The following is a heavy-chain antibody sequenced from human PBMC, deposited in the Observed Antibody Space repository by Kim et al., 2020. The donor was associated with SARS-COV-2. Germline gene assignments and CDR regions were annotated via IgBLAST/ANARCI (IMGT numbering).Heavy chain of an antibody. CDR1: GGSISSGGYY. D-gene: IGHD1-1*01. V-gene: IGHV4-31*03. CDR2: IYYSGST. Sequence: SETLSLTCTVSGGSISSGGYYWSWIRQHPGKGLEWIGYIYYSGSTYYNPSLKSRVTISVDTSKNQFSLKLSSVTAADTAVYYCARAPRYGDAFDIWGQGTMVTVSS. J-gene: IGHJ3*02. CDR3: ARAPRYGDAFDI.